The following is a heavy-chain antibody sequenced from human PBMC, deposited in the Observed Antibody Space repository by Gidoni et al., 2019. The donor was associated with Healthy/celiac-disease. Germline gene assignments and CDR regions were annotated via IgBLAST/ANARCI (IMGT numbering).Heavy chain of an antibody. CDR1: GFTFSSYA. V-gene: IGHV3-23*01. Sequence: EVQLLESGGGLVQPGGSLRLSCAASGFTFSSYAMSWGRQAPGKGLEWVSAISGSGGSTYYADSVKGRFTISRDKSKNTLYLQMNSLRAEDTAVYYCAKDLKSSGGSMDVWGQGTTVTVSS. D-gene: IGHD6-19*01. J-gene: IGHJ6*02. CDR2: ISGSGGST. CDR3: AKDLKSSGGSMDV.